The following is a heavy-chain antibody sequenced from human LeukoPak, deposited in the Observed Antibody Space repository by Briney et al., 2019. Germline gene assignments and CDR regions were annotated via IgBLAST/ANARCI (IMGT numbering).Heavy chain of an antibody. CDR2: ISGSGGYT. CDR3: AIDPRTTKIVVNGFFDY. V-gene: IGHV3-23*01. Sequence: GGSLRLSCAASGFTFSSYAMSWVRQAPGKGLEWVSGISGSGGYTYYADSVKGRFTISRDNSKNTLYLQMNSLRAEDTAVYHCAIDPRTTKIVVNGFFDYWGQGSLVTVPS. J-gene: IGHJ4*02. D-gene: IGHD3-22*01. CDR1: GFTFSSYA.